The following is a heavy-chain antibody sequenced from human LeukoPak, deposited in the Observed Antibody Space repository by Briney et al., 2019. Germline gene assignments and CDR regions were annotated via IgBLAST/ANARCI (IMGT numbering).Heavy chain of an antibody. Sequence: SETLFLTCTVSGYSLTNGYYRVWIRQPPGKGLEWIGAVYHSGSTYYNPSLRSRVATSVDTSKNQFSLKLSPVTAADTAVYFCARSGPYYYHYLDVWGKGTTVTVSS. J-gene: IGHJ6*03. CDR3: ARSGPYYYHYLDV. V-gene: IGHV4-38-2*02. D-gene: IGHD3-10*01. CDR1: GYSLTNGYY. CDR2: VYHSGST.